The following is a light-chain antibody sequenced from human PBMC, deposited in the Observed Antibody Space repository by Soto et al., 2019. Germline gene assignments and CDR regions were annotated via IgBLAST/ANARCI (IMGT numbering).Light chain of an antibody. CDR3: LQHNNYPRT. V-gene: IGKV1-17*01. CDR1: QGIRND. Sequence: DLQMPQSPSSLSASVGDRVTITCRASQGIRNDLNWYQQKPGKAPKRLIYAASSLQSGVPSRFSGSGSGTEFTLTISSLQPEDFATYYCLQHNNYPRTFGQGTKVEIK. CDR2: AAS. J-gene: IGKJ1*01.